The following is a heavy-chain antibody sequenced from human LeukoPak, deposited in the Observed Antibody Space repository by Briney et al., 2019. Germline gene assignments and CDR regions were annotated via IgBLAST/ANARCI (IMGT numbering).Heavy chain of an antibody. Sequence: PSQTLSLTCAVSGGSISSGGYSWSWIRQPPGKGLEWIGYIYHSGSTYYNPSLKSRVTISVDRSKNQFSLKLSSVTAADTAVYYCARRGYFDYWGQGTLVTVSS. J-gene: IGHJ4*02. CDR3: ARRGYFDY. V-gene: IGHV4-30-2*01. CDR2: IYHSGST. CDR1: GGSISSGGYS.